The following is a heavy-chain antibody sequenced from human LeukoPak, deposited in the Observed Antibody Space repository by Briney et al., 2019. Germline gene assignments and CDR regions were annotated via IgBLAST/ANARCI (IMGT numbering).Heavy chain of an antibody. D-gene: IGHD6-19*01. CDR2: IYSGGST. V-gene: IGHV3-53*01. CDR3: ARGDGGSGRGWFDP. CDR1: GFIVSTTY. J-gene: IGHJ5*02. Sequence: GGSLSLSCSASGFIVSTTYMSWVRQAPGKGLEWVSVIYSGGSTYYADSVKGRFTISRDSSKNTLYLQMNRLRAEDTAVSYCARGDGGSGRGWFDPWGQGTLVTVS.